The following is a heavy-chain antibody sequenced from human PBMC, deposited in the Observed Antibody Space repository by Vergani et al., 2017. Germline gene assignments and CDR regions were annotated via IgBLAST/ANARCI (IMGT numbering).Heavy chain of an antibody. V-gene: IGHV1-24*01. CDR3: ATSPKYSSGWYPRSDY. D-gene: IGHD6-19*01. Sequence: VQLVQSGAEVKKPGASVKVSCKVSGYTLTELSMNWVRPAPGKGLGWMGGFDPEDGETIYAQKFQGRVTMTEDTSTDTAYMELSSLRSEDTAVYYCATSPKYSSGWYPRSDYWGQGTLVTVSS. CDR1: GYTLTELS. J-gene: IGHJ4*02. CDR2: FDPEDGET.